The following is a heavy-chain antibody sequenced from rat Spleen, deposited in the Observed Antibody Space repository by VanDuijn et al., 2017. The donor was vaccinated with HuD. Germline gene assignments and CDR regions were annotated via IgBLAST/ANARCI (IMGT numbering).Heavy chain of an antibody. CDR1: GFSLTRNH. CDR3: TRDPITTRDYFDY. Sequence: QVQLKESGPGLVQPSQTLSLTCTVSGFSLTRNHVHWVRQPPGKGLEWMGIMWNDGDTSYNSALKSRLSVSRDTSKSQLFLKMNSLQTEDTAIYFCTRDPITTRDYFDYWGQGVMVTVSS. CDR2: MWNDGDT. D-gene: IGHD1-1*01. J-gene: IGHJ2*01. V-gene: IGHV2-32*01.